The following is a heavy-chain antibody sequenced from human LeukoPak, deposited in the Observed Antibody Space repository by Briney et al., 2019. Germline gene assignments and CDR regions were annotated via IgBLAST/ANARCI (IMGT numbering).Heavy chain of an antibody. Sequence: GRSLRLSCAASGFTFSSYSMNWVRQAPGKGLEWVSSISSSSSYIYYADSVKGRFTISRDNAKNSLYLQMNSLRAEDTAVYYCARDYDILTGYSYYFDYWGQGTLVTVSS. D-gene: IGHD3-9*01. J-gene: IGHJ4*02. CDR3: ARDYDILTGYSYYFDY. CDR1: GFTFSSYS. CDR2: ISSSSSYI. V-gene: IGHV3-21*01.